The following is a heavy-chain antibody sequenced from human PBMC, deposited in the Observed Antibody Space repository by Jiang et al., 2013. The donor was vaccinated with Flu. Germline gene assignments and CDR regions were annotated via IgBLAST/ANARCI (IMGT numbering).Heavy chain of an antibody. D-gene: IGHD2-2*01. Sequence: GPGLVKPSETLSLTCAVSGYSISSGYYWGWIRQPPGKGLEWIGSIYHSGSAYYNPSLKSRVTISVDTSKNQFSLKLSSVTAADTAVYYCARIIVVVPAAYHRFDYWGQGTLVTVSS. V-gene: IGHV4-38-2*01. CDR1: GYSISSGYY. J-gene: IGHJ4*02. CDR3: ARIIVVVPAAYHRFDY. CDR2: IYHSGSA.